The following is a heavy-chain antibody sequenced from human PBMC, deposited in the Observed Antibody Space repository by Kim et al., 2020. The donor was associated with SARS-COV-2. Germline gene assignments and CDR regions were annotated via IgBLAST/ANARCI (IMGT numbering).Heavy chain of an antibody. Sequence: SETLSLTCTVSGGSISSSSYYWGWIRQPPGLGLEWFGSINHSRSTYYNPYLKSRVTISTYTSKNKLSLKLISVTAADTDFFYCAELSSGWY. CDR1: GGSISSSSYY. CDR3: AELSSGWY. V-gene: IGHV4-39*01. CDR2: INHSRST. J-gene: IGHJ2*01. D-gene: IGHD6-19*01.